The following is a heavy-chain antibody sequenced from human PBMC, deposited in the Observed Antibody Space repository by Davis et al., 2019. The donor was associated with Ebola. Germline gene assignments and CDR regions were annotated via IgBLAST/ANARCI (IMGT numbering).Heavy chain of an antibody. CDR2: ISSSGTI. V-gene: IGHV3-48*02. J-gene: IGHJ4*02. D-gene: IGHD2-15*01. Sequence: GESLKISCAASGFTFSLYSMNWVRQAPGKGLVWVSYISSSGTIYYTDSVKGRFTISRDNGKNSLYLQMNSLRDEETAVYYCARDDVVVVTATFDYRGQGTLVTVSS. CDR1: GFTFSLYS. CDR3: ARDDVVVVTATFDY.